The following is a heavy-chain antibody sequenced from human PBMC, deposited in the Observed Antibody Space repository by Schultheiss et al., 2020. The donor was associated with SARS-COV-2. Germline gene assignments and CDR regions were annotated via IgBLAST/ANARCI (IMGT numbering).Heavy chain of an antibody. D-gene: IGHD3-22*01. V-gene: IGHV3-11*06. CDR1: GFTFSDYY. Sequence: GGSLRLSCAASGFTFSDYYMSWIRQAPGKGLEWVSYISSSSSYTNYADSVKGRFTISSDNAKNSLYLQMNSLRAEDTAVYYCAREGPRYYYDSSGLDYWGQGTLVTVSS. J-gene: IGHJ4*02. CDR3: AREGPRYYYDSSGLDY. CDR2: ISSSSSYT.